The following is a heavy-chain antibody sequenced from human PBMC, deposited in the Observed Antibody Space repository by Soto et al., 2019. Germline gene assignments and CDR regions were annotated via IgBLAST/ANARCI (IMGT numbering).Heavy chain of an antibody. CDR2: ISGSGGST. Sequence: GGSLRLSCAASGFTFSSYAMSWVRQAPGKGLEWVSAISGSGGSTYYADSVKGRFTISRDNSKNTLYLQMNSLRAEDTAVYYCAKDLDVVVPSGSEIDYWGQGTLVTVSS. CDR3: AKDLDVVVPSGSEIDY. D-gene: IGHD2-2*01. CDR1: GFTFSSYA. J-gene: IGHJ4*02. V-gene: IGHV3-23*01.